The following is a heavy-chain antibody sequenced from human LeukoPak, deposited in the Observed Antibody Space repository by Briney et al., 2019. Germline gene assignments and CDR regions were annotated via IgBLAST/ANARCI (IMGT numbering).Heavy chain of an antibody. D-gene: IGHD3-10*01. CDR2: IHHSGST. CDR3: ARDVYGTGNWLDR. J-gene: IGHJ5*02. CDR1: GGSISINTW. Sequence: SGTLSLTCAVSGGSISINTWWSWVRQPPGKGLEWIGEIHHSGSTNYNPSLRSRVTISVDKSKNQFSLHLPSVTAADTAVYYCARDVYGTGNWLDRWGQGTLVSVSS. V-gene: IGHV4-4*02.